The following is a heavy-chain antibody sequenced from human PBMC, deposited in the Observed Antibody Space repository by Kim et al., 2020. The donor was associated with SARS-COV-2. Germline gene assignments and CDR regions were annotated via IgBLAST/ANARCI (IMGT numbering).Heavy chain of an antibody. J-gene: IGHJ4*02. V-gene: IGHV3-23*03. CDR1: GFTFNNFV. CDR3: AKDAGEGRVYLDD. D-gene: IGHD3-10*01. Sequence: GGSLRLSCAASGFTFNNFVMSWVRQAPGKGLEWVAVINGRGNTTYYADSVQGRFTISRDNSKNTLFLQMDSLSAEDTALYYCAKDAGEGRVYLDDWGQGT. CDR2: INGRGNTT.